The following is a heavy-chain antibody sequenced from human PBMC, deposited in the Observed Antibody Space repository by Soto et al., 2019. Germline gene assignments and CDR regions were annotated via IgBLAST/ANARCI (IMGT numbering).Heavy chain of an antibody. Sequence: EVQLLESGGALVQPGGSLRLSCAASGFTFSSFAMSWVRQAPGKGLEWLAGITFRGDYTYYADSVKGRFTLSRDNSRNRLDLEMNSLQVEDTALYYCAKLGTMGVCDSWGQGTLLTVSS. J-gene: IGHJ4*02. D-gene: IGHD3-10*01. CDR1: GFTFSSFA. CDR3: AKLGTMGVCDS. V-gene: IGHV3-23*01. CDR2: ITFRGDYT.